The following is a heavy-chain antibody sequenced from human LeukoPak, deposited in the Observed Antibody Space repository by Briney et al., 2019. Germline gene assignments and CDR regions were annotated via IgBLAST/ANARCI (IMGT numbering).Heavy chain of an antibody. CDR3: ARGGDGYTLRY. Sequence: GGSLRLSCAASGFSFSSYPMHWVRQAPGKRLEYVSVIGSNGDGIYYANSVKGRFTISRDNSKNTLYLQMGSLRTEDMAVYDCARGGDGYTLRYWGQGALVTVSS. D-gene: IGHD5-24*01. V-gene: IGHV3-64*01. J-gene: IGHJ4*02. CDR1: GFSFSSYP. CDR2: IGSNGDGI.